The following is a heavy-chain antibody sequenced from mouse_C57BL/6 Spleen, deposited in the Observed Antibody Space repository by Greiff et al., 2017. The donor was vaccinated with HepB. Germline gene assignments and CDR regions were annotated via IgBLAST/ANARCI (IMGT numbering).Heavy chain of an antibody. Sequence: VQLQQSGPELVKPGASVKIPCKASGYTFTDYNMDWVKQSHGKSLEWIGDINPNNGGTIYNQKFKGKATLTVDKSSSTAYMELRSLTSEDTAVYYCARERSSYDYFDYWGQGTTLTVSS. D-gene: IGHD1-1*01. V-gene: IGHV1-18*01. CDR3: ARERSSYDYFDY. J-gene: IGHJ2*01. CDR2: INPNNGGT. CDR1: GYTFTDYN.